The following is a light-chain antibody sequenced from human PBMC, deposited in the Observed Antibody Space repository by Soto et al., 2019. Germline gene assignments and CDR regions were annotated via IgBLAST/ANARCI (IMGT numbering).Light chain of an antibody. CDR3: QHYNNWPPWT. CDR2: GAS. V-gene: IGKV3-15*01. CDR1: QSISTN. J-gene: IGKJ1*01. Sequence: IVMTQSPVTMSVSPGDKATLSCRASQSISTNLAWYQQKPGQAPRLLIYGASTRATGIPARFSGGGSGTEFTLTISSLQSEDFAVYYCQHYNNWPPWTFGQGTKVETK.